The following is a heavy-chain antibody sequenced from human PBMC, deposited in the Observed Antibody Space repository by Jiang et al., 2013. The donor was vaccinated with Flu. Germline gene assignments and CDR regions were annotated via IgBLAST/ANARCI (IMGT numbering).Heavy chain of an antibody. CDR2: FYYAGNT. D-gene: IGHD4-23*01. CDR3: ARDRSLAGPDGGTYYYGLDV. J-gene: IGHJ6*04. CDR1: GGSISSYY. Sequence: TCTVSGGSISSYYWSWIRQPPGKGLEWIGYFYYAGNTNSNPSLKGRVTMSIDTSKNQFSLNLTSVTAADTAVYYCARDRSLAGPDGGTYYYGLDVWGKGTTVTVSS. V-gene: IGHV4-59*01.